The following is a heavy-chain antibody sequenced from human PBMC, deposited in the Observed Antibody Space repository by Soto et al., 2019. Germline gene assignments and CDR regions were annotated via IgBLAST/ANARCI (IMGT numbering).Heavy chain of an antibody. CDR1: GFTFSTYG. V-gene: IGHV3-30*18. Sequence: PGGSLRLSCAVSGFTFSTYGMHWVRQAPGKGLEWVAVISNGGSDHYYGDSVKGRFTVSRDNSKNTMSLQMNSLRPEDTAVYYCAKRFSASWSIASWCQGTLGTV. D-gene: IGHD6-13*01. J-gene: IGHJ5*02. CDR3: AKRFSASWSIAS. CDR2: ISNGGSDH.